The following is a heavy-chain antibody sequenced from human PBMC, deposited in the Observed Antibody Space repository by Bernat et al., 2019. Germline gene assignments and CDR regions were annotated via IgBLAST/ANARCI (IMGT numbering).Heavy chain of an antibody. D-gene: IGHD5-18*01. J-gene: IGHJ4*02. CDR1: GFTFSSYA. V-gene: IGHV3-23*04. CDR2: ISGSGGST. Sequence: EVQLVESGGGLVQPGGSLRLSCAASGFTFSSYAMSWVRQAPGKGLGWVSAISGSGGSTYYADSVKGRFTISRDNSKNTLYLQMNSLRAEDTAVYYCAKDGNRLRQLWSYFDYWGQGTLVTVSS. CDR3: AKDGNRLRQLWSYFDY.